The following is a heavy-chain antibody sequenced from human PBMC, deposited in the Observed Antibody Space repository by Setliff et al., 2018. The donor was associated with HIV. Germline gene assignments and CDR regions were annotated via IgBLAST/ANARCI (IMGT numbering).Heavy chain of an antibody. V-gene: IGHV1-3*01. J-gene: IGHJ5*02. CDR2: INAGNGNT. Sequence: ASVKVSCKASGGTFSSYAISWVRQAPGQGLEWMGWINAGNGNTKYSQKFQGRVTITRDTSASTAYMELSSLRSEDTAVYYCAVRTSIAAAGTDWFDPWGQGTLVTVSS. CDR1: GGTFSSYA. D-gene: IGHD6-13*01. CDR3: AVRTSIAAAGTDWFDP.